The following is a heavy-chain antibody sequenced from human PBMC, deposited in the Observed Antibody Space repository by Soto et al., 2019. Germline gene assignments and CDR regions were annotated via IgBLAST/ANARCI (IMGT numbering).Heavy chain of an antibody. CDR1: SGSISSSHW. Sequence: QVQLQESGPGLVKPSGTLSLTCTVSSGSISSSHWWTWVRQPPGKGLEWIGEIYLGGSTNYNPSLRSRVTIALDNSKNQFSLNLSSVTAADTAVYYCVRGGDYVFDYWGQGTLVTVSS. CDR2: IYLGGST. J-gene: IGHJ4*02. D-gene: IGHD4-17*01. V-gene: IGHV4-4*02. CDR3: VRGGDYVFDY.